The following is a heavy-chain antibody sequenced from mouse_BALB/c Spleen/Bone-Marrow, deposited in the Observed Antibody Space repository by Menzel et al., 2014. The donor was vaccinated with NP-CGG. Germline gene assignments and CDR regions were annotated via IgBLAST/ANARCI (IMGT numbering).Heavy chain of an antibody. CDR3: ARASWDY. CDR1: GYTFSSYW. J-gene: IGHJ4*01. Sequence: QVQLQQPGAELMKPGASVKISCKATGYTFSSYWIEWVKQRPGHGLEWIGEILPGSGSTNYNEKFKGKATFTADISSNTAYMQLSSLTSEDSAVYYCARASWDYWGQGTSVTVSS. V-gene: IGHV1-9*01. CDR2: ILPGSGST. D-gene: IGHD6-1*01.